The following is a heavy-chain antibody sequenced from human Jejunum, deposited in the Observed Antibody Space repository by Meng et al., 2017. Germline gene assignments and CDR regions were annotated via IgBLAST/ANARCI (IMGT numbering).Heavy chain of an antibody. J-gene: IGHJ4*02. D-gene: IGHD6-19*01. Sequence: GGSLRLSCAASGFRFHDYAMHWVRQVPGKGLEWVAGICTNSGCSGYADSVKGRFTISRDNAKNSLYLQMDSLRAEDTAFYYCAKKLSVAGMSPLDYWGQGTLVTVSS. V-gene: IGHV3-9*01. CDR3: AKKLSVAGMSPLDY. CDR1: GFRFHDYA. CDR2: ICTNSGCS.